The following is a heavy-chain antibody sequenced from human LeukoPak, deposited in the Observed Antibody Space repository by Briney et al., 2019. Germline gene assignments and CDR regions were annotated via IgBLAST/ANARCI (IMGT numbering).Heavy chain of an antibody. V-gene: IGHV4-34*01. J-gene: IGHJ6*04. CDR2: INHSGST. CDR3: ARRYYYYYGMDV. Sequence: SETLSLTCAVYGGSFSGYYWSWIRQPPGKGLEWIGEINHSGSTNYSPSLKSRVTISVDTSKNQFSLKLSSVTAADTAVYYCARRYYYYYGMDVWGKGTTVTVSS. CDR1: GGSFSGYY.